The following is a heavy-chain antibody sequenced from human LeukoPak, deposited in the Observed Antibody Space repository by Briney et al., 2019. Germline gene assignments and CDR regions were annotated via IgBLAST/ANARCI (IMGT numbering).Heavy chain of an antibody. D-gene: IGHD3-3*01. V-gene: IGHV4-34*01. CDR2: INHSGST. CDR1: GVSFSGYY. Sequence: PSETLSLTCAVYGVSFSGYYWSWIRQPPGKGLEWIGEINHSGSTNYNPSLKSRVTISVDTSKNQFSLKLSSVTAADTAVYYCARGVIGASYDFWSGYYYYYGMDVWGQGTTVTVSS. CDR3: ARGVIGASYDFWSGYYYYYGMDV. J-gene: IGHJ6*02.